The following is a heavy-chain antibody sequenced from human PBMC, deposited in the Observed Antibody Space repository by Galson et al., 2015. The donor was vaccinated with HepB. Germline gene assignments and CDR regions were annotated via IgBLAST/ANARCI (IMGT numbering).Heavy chain of an antibody. D-gene: IGHD5-18*01. Sequence: SLRLSCAASGFTFSSYGMHWVRQAPGKGLEWVAVISYDGSNKYYADSVKGRFTISRDNSKNTLYLQMNSLRAEDTAVYYCAKDFHSYASPGDYWGQGTLVTVSS. J-gene: IGHJ4*02. CDR1: GFTFSSYG. V-gene: IGHV3-30*18. CDR3: AKDFHSYASPGDY. CDR2: ISYDGSNK.